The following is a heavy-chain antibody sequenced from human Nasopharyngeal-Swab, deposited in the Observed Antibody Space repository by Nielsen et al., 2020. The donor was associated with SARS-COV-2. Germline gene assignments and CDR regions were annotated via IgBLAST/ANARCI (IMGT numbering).Heavy chain of an antibody. V-gene: IGHV3-33*01. CDR1: GFTFSSYG. CDR2: IWYDGSNK. D-gene: IGHD1-26*01. Sequence: GESLKISCAASGFTFSSYGMHWVRQAPGKGLEWVAVIWYDGSNKYYADSVKGRFTISRDNSKNTLYLQMNSLRAEDTAVYYCAAVINPASGGHWGQGTLVTVSS. J-gene: IGHJ4*02. CDR3: AAVINPASGGH.